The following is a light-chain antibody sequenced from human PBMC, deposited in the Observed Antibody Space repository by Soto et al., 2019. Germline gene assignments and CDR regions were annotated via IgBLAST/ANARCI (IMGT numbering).Light chain of an antibody. CDR3: QSYDSSLLGV. CDR1: SSNIGAGYD. CDR2: GNS. Sequence: QYVLTQPPSVSGAPGQRVTISWTGSSSNIGAGYDVHWYQQLPGTAPKLLIYGNSNRPSGVPDRFSGSKSGTSASLAITGLQAEDEADYYCQSYDSSLLGVFGGGTKVTVL. V-gene: IGLV1-40*01. J-gene: IGLJ3*02.